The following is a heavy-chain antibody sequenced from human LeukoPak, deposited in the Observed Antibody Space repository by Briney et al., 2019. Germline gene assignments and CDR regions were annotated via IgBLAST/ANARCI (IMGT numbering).Heavy chain of an antibody. V-gene: IGHV3-23*01. Sequence: GGSLRLLCAASSVTFISNAMSWVRQAPGEGVEWVSAIIGRGGSTYYSASVMGGCTIFSDYSTKTLFLQMNSLMAAEAAVFYSAKDSLFAFDIWGPVTMV. J-gene: IGHJ3*02. D-gene: IGHD2-21*01. CDR1: SVTFISNA. CDR3: AKDSLFAFDI. CDR2: IIGRGGST.